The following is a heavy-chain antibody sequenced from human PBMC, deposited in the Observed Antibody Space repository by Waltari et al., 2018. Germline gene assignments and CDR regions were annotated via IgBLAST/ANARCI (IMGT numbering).Heavy chain of an antibody. D-gene: IGHD6-19*01. CDR1: GYTLTELS. CDR2: FDPEDGET. Sequence: CKVSGYTLTELSLHWVRQAPGKGLEWMGGFDPEDGETIYAQKFQGRVTMTEDTSTDTAYMELSSLRSEDTAVYYCATRLSSGWSDYFDYWGQGTLVTVSS. CDR3: ATRLSSGWSDYFDY. J-gene: IGHJ4*02. V-gene: IGHV1-24*01.